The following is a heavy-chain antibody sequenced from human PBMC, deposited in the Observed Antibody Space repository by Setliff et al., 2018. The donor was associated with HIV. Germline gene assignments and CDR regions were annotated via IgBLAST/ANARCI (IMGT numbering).Heavy chain of an antibody. CDR1: GYTFTSYH. V-gene: IGHV1-46*01. D-gene: IGHD6-6*01. Sequence: ASVKVSCKASGYTFTSYHMYWVRQAPGQGLEWMGAINPSGGSTRYAQKFQGRVTMTRDTSTSTVYMELSSLRSDDTAVYYYVTGSAARPFDYWGQGTLVTSPQ. CDR2: INPSGGST. J-gene: IGHJ4*02. CDR3: VTGSAARPFDY.